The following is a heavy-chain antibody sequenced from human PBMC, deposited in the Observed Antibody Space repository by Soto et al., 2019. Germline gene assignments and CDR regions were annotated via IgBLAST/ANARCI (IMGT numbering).Heavy chain of an antibody. V-gene: IGHV5-51*03. D-gene: IGHD4-17*01. CDR1: GYSFTSYW. Sequence: GESLKISCKGSGYSFTSYWIGWVRQIPGKGLEWMGIIYPGDSDTRYSPSFQGQVTISADKSISTAYLQWSSLKASDTAMYYCERSYGRDYGDYGYWGQAILVTVSS. CDR2: IYPGDSDT. J-gene: IGHJ4*02. CDR3: ERSYGRDYGDYGY.